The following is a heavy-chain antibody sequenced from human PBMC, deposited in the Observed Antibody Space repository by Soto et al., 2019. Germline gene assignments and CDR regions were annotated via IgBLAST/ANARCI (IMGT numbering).Heavy chain of an antibody. CDR1: GFTFSSYG. J-gene: IGHJ6*02. V-gene: IGHV3-30*18. CDR3: AKVYYDFWSGSAPYYYYGMDV. Sequence: GGSLRLSCAASGFTFSSYGMHWVRQAPGKGLEWVAVISYDGSNKYYAGSVKGRFTISRDNSKNTLYLQMNSLRAEDTAVYYCAKVYYDFWSGSAPYYYYGMDVWGQGTTVTVSS. D-gene: IGHD3-3*01. CDR2: ISYDGSNK.